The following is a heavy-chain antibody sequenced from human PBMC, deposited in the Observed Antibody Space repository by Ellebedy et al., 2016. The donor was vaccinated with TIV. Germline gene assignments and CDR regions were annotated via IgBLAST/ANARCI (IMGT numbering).Heavy chain of an antibody. Sequence: ASVKVSCKASGYTFTDYYMHWARQAPGQGLEWMGWINPNSGGTYYAQKFQGRVTMTRDTSISTVYMELNRLRSDDTAVYYCARDQRVFFWFDPWGQGTLVTVSS. J-gene: IGHJ5*02. V-gene: IGHV1-2*02. CDR2: INPNSGGT. D-gene: IGHD3-3*01. CDR3: ARDQRVFFWFDP. CDR1: GYTFTDYY.